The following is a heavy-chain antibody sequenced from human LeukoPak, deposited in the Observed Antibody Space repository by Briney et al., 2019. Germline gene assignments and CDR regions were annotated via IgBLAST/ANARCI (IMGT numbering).Heavy chain of an antibody. CDR1: GGSISSSSYY. V-gene: IGHV4-39*01. CDR3: ARGVVVAVEMGNWFDP. Sequence: SETLSLTCTVSGGSISSSSYYWGWIRQPPGKGLEWIGSIYYSGSTYYNPSLKSRVTISVDTSKNQFSLKLSSVTAADTAVYYCARGVVVAVEMGNWFDPWGQGTLVTVSS. D-gene: IGHD2-15*01. J-gene: IGHJ5*02. CDR2: IYYSGST.